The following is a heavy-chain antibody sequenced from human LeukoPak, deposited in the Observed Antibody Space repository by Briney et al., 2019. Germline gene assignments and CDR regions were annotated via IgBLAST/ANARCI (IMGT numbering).Heavy chain of an antibody. CDR2: FHPSTTT. CDR1: GGSISSSSKF. CDR3: ARHDDDPSNV. V-gene: IGHV4-39*01. J-gene: IGHJ3*01. D-gene: IGHD1-1*01. Sequence: PSETLSLTCTVSGGSISSSSKFWGWIRQPPGKGLEWIGSFHPSTTTYYNPSLRSRVGISVDTSKNQFYLTLSSVTAADSAVYFCARHDDDPSNVWGQGTMVTVSS.